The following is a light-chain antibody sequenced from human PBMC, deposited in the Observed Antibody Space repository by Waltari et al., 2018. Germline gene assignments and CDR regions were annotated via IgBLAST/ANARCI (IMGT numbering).Light chain of an antibody. Sequence: QSALTLTASVSGSPGQAITISCSGTTSDIGKYNLVSWYQQHPGKAPTLIIYDVNKRPSGVSNRFSGSKSGNTAFLTISGLQSADEADYYCCSYAGSAISMFGGGTKVTVL. CDR1: TSDIGKYNL. V-gene: IGLV2-23*02. J-gene: IGLJ3*02. CDR3: CSYAGSAISM. CDR2: DVN.